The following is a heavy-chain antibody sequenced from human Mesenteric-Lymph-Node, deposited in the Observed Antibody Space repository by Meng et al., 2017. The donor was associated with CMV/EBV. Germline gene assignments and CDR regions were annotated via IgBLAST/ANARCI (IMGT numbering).Heavy chain of an antibody. V-gene: IGHV3-23*01. J-gene: IGHJ4*02. D-gene: IGHD2-2*01. CDR3: AKDRSGYCTTTACYSDY. Sequence: FTFNNDAMSWVRQTPGRGLEWVAGMSTSGGTTYYADSVKRRFTISRDNSKNTLFLQMNSLRADDTAVYYCAKDRSGYCTTTACYSDYWGQGALVTVSS. CDR2: MSTSGGTT. CDR1: FTFNNDA.